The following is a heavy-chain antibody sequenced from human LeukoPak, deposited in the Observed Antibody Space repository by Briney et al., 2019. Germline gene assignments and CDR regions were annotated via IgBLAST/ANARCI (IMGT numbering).Heavy chain of an antibody. CDR1: GYTFTSYG. CDR2: ISAYNGNT. CDR3: ARGSITIFGVVSGLFDY. D-gene: IGHD3-3*01. V-gene: IGHV1-18*01. J-gene: IGHJ4*02. Sequence: ASVKVSCKASGYTFTSYGISWVRQAPGQGLEWMGWISAYNGNTNYAQKLQGRVTMTTDTSTSTAYMELRSLRSDDTAVYYCARGSITIFGVVSGLFDYWGQGTLVTVSS.